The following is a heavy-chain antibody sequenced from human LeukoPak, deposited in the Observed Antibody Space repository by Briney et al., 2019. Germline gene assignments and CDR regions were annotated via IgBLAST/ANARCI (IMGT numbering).Heavy chain of an antibody. CDR2: IHYSGST. CDR1: GGSISSYY. J-gene: IGHJ5*02. CDR3: ARVAGSGARNWFDP. Sequence: SETLSLTCTVSGGSISSYYWSWIRQPPGKELEWIGYIHYSGSTNYNPSLKSRVTMSVDTSKNQFSLKLTSVTAADTAMYYCARVAGSGARNWFDPWGQGTLVTVSS. V-gene: IGHV4-59*01. D-gene: IGHD3-10*01.